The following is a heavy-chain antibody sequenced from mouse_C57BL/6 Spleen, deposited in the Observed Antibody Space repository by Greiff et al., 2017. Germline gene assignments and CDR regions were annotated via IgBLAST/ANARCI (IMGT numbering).Heavy chain of an antibody. CDR3: AAFTTEFAY. J-gene: IGHJ3*01. D-gene: IGHD1-1*01. V-gene: IGHV1-55*01. CDR2: IYPGSGST. Sequence: VQLQQSGAELVRPGASVKLSCTASGYTFTSYWITWVKQRPGQGLEWIGDIYPGSGSTNYNEKFKSKATLTVDTSSSTAYMQLSSLTSEDSAVYYCAAFTTEFAYWGQGTLVTVSA. CDR1: GYTFTSYW.